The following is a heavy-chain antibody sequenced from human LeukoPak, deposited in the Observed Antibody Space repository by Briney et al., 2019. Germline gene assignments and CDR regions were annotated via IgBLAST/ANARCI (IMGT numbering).Heavy chain of an antibody. Sequence: SETLSLTCAVSGAFITNSNRWSWVRQPPGKGLEWIGEIYHSGSTNYNPSLKSRVDISVDTSKNEFCLKLSSVTAADTAVYYCARALGAPYGIDVWGKGTTVTVSS. CDR3: ARALGAPYGIDV. V-gene: IGHV4-4*02. CDR2: IYHSGST. CDR1: GAFITNSNR. D-gene: IGHD3-16*01. J-gene: IGHJ6*04.